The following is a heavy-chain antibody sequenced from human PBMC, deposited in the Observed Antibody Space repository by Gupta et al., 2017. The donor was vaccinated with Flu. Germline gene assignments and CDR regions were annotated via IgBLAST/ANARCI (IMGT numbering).Heavy chain of an antibody. J-gene: IGHJ4*02. CDR2: IWYEGSNK. Sequence: QAPGKGLEWVAVIWYEGSNKYYADSVKGRFTISRDNSKNTLYLQMNSLRAEDTAVYYCARDCRRSGWYELDYWGQGTLVTVSS. CDR3: ARDCRRSGWYELDY. D-gene: IGHD6-19*01. V-gene: IGHV3-33*01.